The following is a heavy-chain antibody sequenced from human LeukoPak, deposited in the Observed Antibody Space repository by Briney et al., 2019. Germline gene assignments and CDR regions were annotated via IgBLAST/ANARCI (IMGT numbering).Heavy chain of an antibody. CDR3: VRSLNSGSYADL. V-gene: IGHV3-23*01. Sequence: LSGGSLRLSCAASGFTFSNYAMNWVRQAPGKGLEWVSAISGSGGSTYYADSVKGRFTIFRDTSKNTLYLQMNSLRVDDTAVYYCVRSLNSGSYADLWGQGTLITVSS. J-gene: IGHJ5*02. CDR1: GFTFSNYA. CDR2: ISGSGGST. D-gene: IGHD1-26*01.